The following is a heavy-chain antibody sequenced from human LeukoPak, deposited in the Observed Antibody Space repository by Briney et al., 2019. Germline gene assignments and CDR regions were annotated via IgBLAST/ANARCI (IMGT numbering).Heavy chain of an antibody. J-gene: IGHJ3*02. CDR1: GFTFDDYA. Sequence: GRSLRLSCAASGFTFDDYAMHWDRQAPGEGLEWVSGISWNSGSIGYADSVKGRFTISRDNAKNSLYLQMNSLRAEDTALYYCAKDMGYSSSPPAFDIWGQGTMVTVSS. D-gene: IGHD6-13*01. CDR2: ISWNSGSI. CDR3: AKDMGYSSSPPAFDI. V-gene: IGHV3-9*01.